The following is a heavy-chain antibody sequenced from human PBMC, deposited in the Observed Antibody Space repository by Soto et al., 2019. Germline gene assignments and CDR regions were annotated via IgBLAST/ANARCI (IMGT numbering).Heavy chain of an antibody. CDR3: AREWGIVLVWGTPTGYYGMDV. CDR1: GYTFTSYG. V-gene: IGHV1-18*01. J-gene: IGHJ6*01. CDR2: ISAYNGNT. Sequence: ALVKGYCKAFGYTFTSYGISGVRQTPGQGVAWMVWISAYNGNTNYAQKLQGRVAMNTDTSTSTAYMELRSLRSDDTAVYYCAREWGIVLVWGTPTGYYGMDVWGQGTTVTVSS. D-gene: IGHD2-2*01.